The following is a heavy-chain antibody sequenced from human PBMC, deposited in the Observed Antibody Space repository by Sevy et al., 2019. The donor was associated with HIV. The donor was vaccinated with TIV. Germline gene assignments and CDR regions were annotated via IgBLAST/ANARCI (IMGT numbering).Heavy chain of an antibody. CDR2: FDPEDGET. D-gene: IGHD2-2*02. J-gene: IGHJ4*02. V-gene: IGHV1-24*01. Sequence: ASVKVSCKISGYTLTELSMHWVRQAPGKGLEWMGGFDPEDGETIYAQMFQGRVTMTEDTSADTAYMELSSLRSEDTAVYYCATGFPGEYTECGSFRCYTDYFDQWGQGTLATVSS. CDR1: GYTLTELS. CDR3: ATGFPGEYTECGSFRCYTDYFDQ.